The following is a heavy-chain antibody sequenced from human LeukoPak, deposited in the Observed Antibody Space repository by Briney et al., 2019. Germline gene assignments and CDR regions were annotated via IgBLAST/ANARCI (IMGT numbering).Heavy chain of an antibody. CDR1: GFTVSSNY. CDR3: ARMADGDYFDY. V-gene: IGHV3-53*04. Sequence: GSLRLSCAASGFTVSSNYMSWVRQAPGKGLEWVSVIYSGGSTYYTDSVEGRFTISRHNSKNTLYLQMNSLRAEDTAVYYCARMADGDYFDYWGQGTPVTVSS. J-gene: IGHJ4*02. CDR2: IYSGGST. D-gene: IGHD5-24*01.